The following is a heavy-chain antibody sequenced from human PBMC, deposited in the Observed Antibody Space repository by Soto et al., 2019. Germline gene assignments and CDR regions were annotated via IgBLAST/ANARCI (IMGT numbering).Heavy chain of an antibody. V-gene: IGHV3-9*01. Sequence: GGSLRLSCAASGFTLDDYAMHWVRQAPGKGLEWVSGISWNSGSIGYADSVKGRFTISRDNAKNSLYLQMNSLRAEDTALYYCAKDIDHGMDVWGQGTTVTVSS. J-gene: IGHJ6*02. CDR3: AKDIDHGMDV. CDR1: GFTLDDYA. CDR2: ISWNSGSI.